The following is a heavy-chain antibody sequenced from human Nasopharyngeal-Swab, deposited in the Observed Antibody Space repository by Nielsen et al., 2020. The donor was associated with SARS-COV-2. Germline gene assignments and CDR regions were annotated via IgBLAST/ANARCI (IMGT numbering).Heavy chain of an antibody. CDR2: MDPSDSYT. D-gene: IGHD5-18*01. CDR3: ARVKDTAMVKFLDY. CDR1: GYSFTSYW. Sequence: ESLKISCKGSGYSFTSYWISWVRQMPGKGLEWMGRMDPSDSYTNYSPSFQGHVTISADKSISTAYLQWSSLKASDTAMYYCARVKDTAMVKFLDYWGQGTLVTVSS. J-gene: IGHJ4*02. V-gene: IGHV5-10-1*01.